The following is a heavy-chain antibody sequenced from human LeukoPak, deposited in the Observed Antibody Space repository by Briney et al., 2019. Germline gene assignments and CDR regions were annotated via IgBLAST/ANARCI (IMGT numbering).Heavy chain of an antibody. CDR2: IYYSGST. Sequence: SDTLSLTCAVSGYSISSSNWWGWIRQPPGKGLEWIGYIYYSGSTYYNPSLKSRVTMSVDTSKNQFSLKLSSVTAVDTAVYYCATLGPSAASNYRGQGTLVTVSS. CDR3: ATLGPSAASNY. CDR1: GYSISSSNW. V-gene: IGHV4-28*01. J-gene: IGHJ4*02. D-gene: IGHD6-13*01.